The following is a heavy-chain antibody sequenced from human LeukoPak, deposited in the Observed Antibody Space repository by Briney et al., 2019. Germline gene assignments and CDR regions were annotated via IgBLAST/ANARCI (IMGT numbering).Heavy chain of an antibody. Sequence: ASVKVSCKTSGYTFATYGIGWVRQAPGEGLEWMGWINPYNGNTNYAQKVQGRVTMTTDTSTNATYMELRSLTSDDTAVYYYARQITMIVVVINDAFDIWGQGTMVTVSS. CDR2: INPYNGNT. D-gene: IGHD3-22*01. J-gene: IGHJ3*02. V-gene: IGHV1-18*01. CDR1: GYTFATYG. CDR3: ARQITMIVVVINDAFDI.